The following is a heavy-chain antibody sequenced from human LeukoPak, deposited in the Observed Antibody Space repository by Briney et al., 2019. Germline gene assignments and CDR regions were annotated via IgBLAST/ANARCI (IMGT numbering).Heavy chain of an antibody. CDR2: IWYDGSNK. CDR3: ARTRTGGQRQLVQGPGY. Sequence: GRSLRLSCAASGFTFSSYGMHWVRQAPGKGLEWVAVIWYDGSNKYYADSVKGRFTISRDNSKNTLYLQMNSLRAEDTAVYYCARTRTGGQRQLVQGPGYWGQGTLVTVTS. J-gene: IGHJ4*02. V-gene: IGHV3-33*01. CDR1: GFTFSSYG. D-gene: IGHD6-13*01.